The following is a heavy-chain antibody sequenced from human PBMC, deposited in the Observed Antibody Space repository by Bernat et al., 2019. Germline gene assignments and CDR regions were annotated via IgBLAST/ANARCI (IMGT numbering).Heavy chain of an antibody. CDR1: GFSLRSHA. D-gene: IGHD2-2*01. CDR2: ISYDGSNR. Sequence: QVQLVESGAGVVQPGTSLRLSCAASGFSLRSHAMHWVRQAPGKGLEWVAVISYDGSNRYYADSVKGRFTISRDNSKNTLSLQMDILRTEDTAVYYCARGVSTSCYSAAISWGQGTLITVSS. CDR3: ARGVSTSCYSAAIS. J-gene: IGHJ5*02. V-gene: IGHV3-30*04.